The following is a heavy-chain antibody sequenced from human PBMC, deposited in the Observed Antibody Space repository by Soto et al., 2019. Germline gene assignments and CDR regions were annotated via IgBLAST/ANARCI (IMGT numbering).Heavy chain of an antibody. V-gene: IGHV1-69*12. CDR1: GGTFSSYA. J-gene: IGHJ4*02. Sequence: QVQLVQSGAEVKKPGSSVKVSCKASGGTFSSYAISWVRQAPGQGLEWMGGIIPSIGSANYAQKFQGRATVTADESTSTAYLELSSLGAEDTGVYYCAGDRYYDSSGYYYESGYWGQGTLVTVSS. D-gene: IGHD3-22*01. CDR3: AGDRYYDSSGYYYESGY. CDR2: IIPSIGSA.